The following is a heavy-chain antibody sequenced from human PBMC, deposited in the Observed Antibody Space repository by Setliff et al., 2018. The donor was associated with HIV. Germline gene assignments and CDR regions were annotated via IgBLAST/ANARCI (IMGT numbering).Heavy chain of an antibody. Sequence: ASVKVSCKASGYTFNNYGISWVRQAPGQGLEWMGWINTHSGYTNYAQNVQGRITVTMDTSTSTAYMELRSLKSGDTAVYYCARGKTWLRFLDYWGQGTLVTVSS. CDR2: INTHSGYT. CDR1: GYTFNNYG. V-gene: IGHV1-18*01. D-gene: IGHD5-12*01. J-gene: IGHJ4*02. CDR3: ARGKTWLRFLDY.